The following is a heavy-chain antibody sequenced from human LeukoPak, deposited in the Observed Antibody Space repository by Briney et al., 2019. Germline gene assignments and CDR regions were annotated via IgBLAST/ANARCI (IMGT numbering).Heavy chain of an antibody. V-gene: IGHV4-34*01. Sequence: SETLSLTCAVYGGSFSGYYCSSIRQPPGKGLEWIGEINHSGSTNYNPSLKSQATTSVHTSKNQFSLKLSSVTAADTAVYYCATGVAAAGTQWFDPWGQGTLVTVSS. J-gene: IGHJ5*02. CDR3: ATGVAAAGTQWFDP. D-gene: IGHD6-13*01. CDR1: GGSFSGYY. CDR2: INHSGST.